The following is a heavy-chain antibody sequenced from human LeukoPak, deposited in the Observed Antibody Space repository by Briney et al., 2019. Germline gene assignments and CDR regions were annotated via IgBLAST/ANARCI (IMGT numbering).Heavy chain of an antibody. J-gene: IGHJ4*02. CDR1: GGSISSYY. D-gene: IGHD2-21*01. V-gene: IGHV4-59*08. Sequence: SETLSLTCTVSGGSISSYYWSWIRQPPGKGLEWIGYIYYSGSTNYNPSLKSRVTISVDTSKNQFSLKLSSVTAADTAVYYCARLAAGGIFWGQGTLVTVSS. CDR3: ARLAAGGIF. CDR2: IYYSGST.